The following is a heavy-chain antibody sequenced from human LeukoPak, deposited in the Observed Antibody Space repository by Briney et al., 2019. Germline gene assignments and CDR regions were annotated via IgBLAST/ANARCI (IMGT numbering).Heavy chain of an antibody. Sequence: GGSLRLSCAASGFTFSDYYMSWIRQAPGKGLEWVSYISSSGSTIYYADSVKGRFTISRDNAKNSLYLQMNSLRAEDTALYYCARDPAPNWFDPWGQGTLVTVSS. CDR3: ARDPAPNWFDP. J-gene: IGHJ5*02. CDR1: GFTFSDYY. CDR2: ISSSGSTI. V-gene: IGHV3-11*01.